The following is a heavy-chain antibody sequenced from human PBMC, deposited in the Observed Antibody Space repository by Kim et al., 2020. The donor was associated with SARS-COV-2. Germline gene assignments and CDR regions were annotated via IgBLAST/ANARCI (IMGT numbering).Heavy chain of an antibody. CDR3: AGVTDVWGGYYFDY. V-gene: IGHV4-4*09. D-gene: IGHD3-3*01. Sequence: PTLKSQVTISVDTSKNQFSLKLSYVTDADTTVYYCAGVTDVWGGYYFDYWGQGALVTVSS. J-gene: IGHJ4*02.